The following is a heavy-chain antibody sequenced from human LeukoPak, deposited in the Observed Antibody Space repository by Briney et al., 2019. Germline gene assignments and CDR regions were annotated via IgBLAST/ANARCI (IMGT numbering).Heavy chain of an antibody. CDR2: MIPIFGTA. CDR3: ARDKVAGSNYGYYFDY. Sequence: GASVTVSFTGSGGTFSSYANSWGGQGHGQGEGREGGMIPIFGTANYAQKFQGRVTITTDESTSTAYMELSSLRSEDTAVYYCARDKVAGSNYGYYFDYWGQGTLVTVSS. D-gene: IGHD4-11*01. CDR1: GGTFSSYA. V-gene: IGHV1-69*05. J-gene: IGHJ4*02.